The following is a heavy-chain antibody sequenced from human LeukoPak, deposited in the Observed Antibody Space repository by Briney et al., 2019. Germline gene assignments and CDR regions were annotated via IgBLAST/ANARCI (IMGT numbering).Heavy chain of an antibody. D-gene: IGHD3-10*01. CDR1: GFTFSSYA. J-gene: IGHJ4*02. V-gene: IGHV3-23*01. CDR2: ISGSGGST. Sequence: GGSLRLSCAASGFTFSSYAMSWVRQAPGKGLEWVSAISGSGGSTYYADSVKGRFTISRDNSKNTLYLQMNSLRAEDTAVYYCAKATLFITMVRGVPNDYWGQGTLVTVSS. CDR3: AKATLFITMVRGVPNDY.